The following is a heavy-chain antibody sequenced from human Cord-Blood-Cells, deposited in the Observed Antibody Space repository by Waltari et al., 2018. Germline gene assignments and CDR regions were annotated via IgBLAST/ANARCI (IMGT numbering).Heavy chain of an antibody. D-gene: IGHD3-10*01. V-gene: IGHV3-73*02. J-gene: IGHJ3*02. CDR3: TRLRALGNAFDI. CDR2: IRSKGNSYAA. CDR1: GFTFSGSA. Sequence: EVQLVESGGGLVQTGGSLKPSCAASGFTFSGSAMHWVRQASGNGLDWVGRIRSKGNSYAAAYAASVKGRFTISRYDSKNTAYLQMNSLKTEDTAVYYCTRLRALGNAFDIWGQGTMVTVSS.